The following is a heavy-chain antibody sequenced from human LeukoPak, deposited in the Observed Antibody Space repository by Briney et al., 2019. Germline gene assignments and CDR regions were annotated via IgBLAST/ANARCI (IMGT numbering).Heavy chain of an antibody. Sequence: GASVKVSCKASGYTFSTYGINWVRQAPGQGLEWMGWISAYNGNTNYAQNFQGRITLTTDTSTSTAYMELTSLRFADTAVYYCARDGRQWVPLNWFAPWGQGTLVIVSS. D-gene: IGHD6-19*01. V-gene: IGHV1-18*04. CDR2: ISAYNGNT. CDR1: GYTFSTYG. J-gene: IGHJ5*02. CDR3: ARDGRQWVPLNWFAP.